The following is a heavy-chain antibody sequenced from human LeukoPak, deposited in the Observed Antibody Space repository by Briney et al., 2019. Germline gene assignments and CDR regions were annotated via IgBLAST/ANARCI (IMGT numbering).Heavy chain of an antibody. Sequence: GRSLRLSCAASGFTFSNYAIHWVRQAPGKGLEWVAVRWYDGTNKFYADSVKGRFTISRDNSKNTLYLQMISLRAEHTAVYYCARDGKIAVMVYYGMDVWGQGTTVTASS. V-gene: IGHV3-33*01. CDR2: RWYDGTNK. CDR1: GFTFSNYA. J-gene: IGHJ6*01. D-gene: IGHD3-10*01. CDR3: ARDGKIAVMVYYGMDV.